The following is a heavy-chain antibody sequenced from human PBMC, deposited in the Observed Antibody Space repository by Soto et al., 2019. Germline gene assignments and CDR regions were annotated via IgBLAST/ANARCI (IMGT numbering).Heavy chain of an antibody. J-gene: IGHJ5*02. V-gene: IGHV1-2*02. CDR2: INSNNGET. CDR1: GYTFTGYY. Sequence: ASVKVSCTASGYTFTGYYIHWVRQAPGQGLEWMGCINSNNGETGFAQKFQGRVTMTRDTSIRTAYMELSRLTSDDTAVYYCARDSSRTCFDPWGQGTLVTVSS. CDR3: ARDSSRTCFDP. D-gene: IGHD2-2*01.